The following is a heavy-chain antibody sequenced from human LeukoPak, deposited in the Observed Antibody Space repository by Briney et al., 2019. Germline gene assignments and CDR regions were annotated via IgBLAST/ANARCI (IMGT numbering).Heavy chain of an antibody. CDR1: GGSISSRNW. Sequence: PSETLSLTCAVSGGSISSRNWWSWVRQAPGTGLEWVANIKQDGSDRNYVTSVRGRFTISRDNAESSLYLQMNSLRAEDTAVYYCVRNLAVAGTCFDTWGQGTLVTVSS. CDR2: IKQDGSDR. CDR3: VRNLAVAGTCFDT. J-gene: IGHJ4*02. D-gene: IGHD6-19*01. V-gene: IGHV3-7*03.